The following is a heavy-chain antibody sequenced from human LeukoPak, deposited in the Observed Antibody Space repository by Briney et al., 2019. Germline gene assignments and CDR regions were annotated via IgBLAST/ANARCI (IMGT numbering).Heavy chain of an antibody. Sequence: GESLKISCKGSGYCFTSYWIGSVRHMPGKCLEWMRHSYPGEPDTRYSPSFQGQLTISADQPISTAYLQWSSLEAADTAMYYCARITGSYYAHFDYWGQGTLVTVCS. CDR3: ARITGSYYAHFDY. CDR1: GYCFTSYW. J-gene: IGHJ4*02. D-gene: IGHD1-26*01. CDR2: SYPGEPDT. V-gene: IGHV5-51*04.